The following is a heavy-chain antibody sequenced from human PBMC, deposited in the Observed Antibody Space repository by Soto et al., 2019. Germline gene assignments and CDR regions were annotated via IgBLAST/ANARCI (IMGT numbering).Heavy chain of an antibody. Sequence: SETLSLTCAVYGGSFSGYYWSWIRQPPGKGLEWIGEINHSGSTNYNPSLKSRVTISVDTSKNQFSLKLSSVTAADTAVYYCARGPTPLRGVNSRPSRGLDYWGQGTLVTVSS. J-gene: IGHJ4*02. CDR1: GGSFSGYY. D-gene: IGHD3-10*01. CDR3: ARGPTPLRGVNSRPSRGLDY. CDR2: INHSGST. V-gene: IGHV4-34*01.